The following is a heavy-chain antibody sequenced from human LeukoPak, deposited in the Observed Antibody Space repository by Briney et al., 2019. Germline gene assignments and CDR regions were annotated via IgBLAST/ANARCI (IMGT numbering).Heavy chain of an antibody. V-gene: IGHV1-18*01. J-gene: IGHJ4*02. Sequence: ASVKVSCKASGYTFTSYGFSWVRQAPGQGLEWMGWISAYNGDTNYAQKFQGRVSMTTDTSTSTAYMELRSLRSDDTAVYYCARVHTSCGGNSDYWGQGTLVTVSS. CDR3: ARVHTSCGGNSDY. CDR2: ISAYNGDT. CDR1: GYTFTSYG. D-gene: IGHD4-23*01.